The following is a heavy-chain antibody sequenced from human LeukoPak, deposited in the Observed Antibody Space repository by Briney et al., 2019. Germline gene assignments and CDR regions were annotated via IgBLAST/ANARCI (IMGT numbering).Heavy chain of an antibody. Sequence: AASAKAFCSAAGYTFTGYYMDWGRQAPGQGVEWMGWINPNSGGTNYTQKLQGRVTITRDTSNSTAFMELSRLRSDATAVYYCARDFNSGYCDYWGQGTLVTVSS. D-gene: IGHD1-26*01. CDR2: INPNSGGT. CDR3: ARDFNSGYCDY. V-gene: IGHV1-2*02. J-gene: IGHJ4*02. CDR1: GYTFTGYY.